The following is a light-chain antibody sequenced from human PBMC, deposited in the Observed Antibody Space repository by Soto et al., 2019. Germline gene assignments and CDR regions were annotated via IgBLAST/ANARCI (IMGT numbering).Light chain of an antibody. CDR1: SSDVGGYNY. V-gene: IGLV2-14*01. CDR3: SSYIASTTLV. CDR2: EVS. J-gene: IGLJ2*01. Sequence: QSALTQPASVSGSPGQSISISCTGTSSDVGGYNYVSWYQQHPGNAPKLTISEVSYRPSGISNRFSGSKSGNTASLTISGLQADDEADYYCSSYIASTTLVFGGGTKLTVL.